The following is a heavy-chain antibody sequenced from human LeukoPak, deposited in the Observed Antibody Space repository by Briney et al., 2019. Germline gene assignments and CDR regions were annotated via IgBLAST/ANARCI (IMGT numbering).Heavy chain of an antibody. CDR2: INHSGST. J-gene: IGHJ5*02. Sequence: GSLRLSCAASGFTVSSNYMSWVRQPPGKGLEWIGEINHSGSTNYNPSLKSRVTISVDTSKNQFSLKLSSVTAADTAVYYCARHRITMIVVEERNWFDPWGQGTLVTVSS. CDR3: ARHRITMIVVEERNWFDP. D-gene: IGHD3-22*01. V-gene: IGHV4-34*01. CDR1: GFTVSSNY.